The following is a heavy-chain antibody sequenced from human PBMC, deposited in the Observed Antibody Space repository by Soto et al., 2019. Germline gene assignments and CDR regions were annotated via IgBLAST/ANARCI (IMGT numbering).Heavy chain of an antibody. Sequence: PLQILSVACSVGCGCSRRRGDYCSWTHQPPGKGLEWIGSIYYSGSNYYNQSLKSRVTISVDTSKNQFSLKLSSVTAADTDVYYCARRPTTIAVAGIPEYWAQGTLLTVSS. J-gene: IGHJ4*02. V-gene: IGHV4-39*01. D-gene: IGHD6-19*01. CDR2: IYYSGSN. CDR1: CGCSRRRGDY. CDR3: ARRPTTIAVAGIPEY.